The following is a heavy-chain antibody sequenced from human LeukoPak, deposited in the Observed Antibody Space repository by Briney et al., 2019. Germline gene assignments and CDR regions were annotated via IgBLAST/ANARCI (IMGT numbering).Heavy chain of an antibody. J-gene: IGHJ4*02. D-gene: IGHD1-26*01. CDR2: IYSGGST. CDR3: ARESEWEPGSDFDY. CDR1: GFTVSSNY. Sequence: GGSLRLSCAASGFTVSSNYMSWVRQAPGKGLEWVSVIYSGGSTYYADSVKGRFTISRDNSKNTLYLQMNSLRAEDTAVYYCARESEWEPGSDFDYWGQGTLVTVSS. V-gene: IGHV3-66*01.